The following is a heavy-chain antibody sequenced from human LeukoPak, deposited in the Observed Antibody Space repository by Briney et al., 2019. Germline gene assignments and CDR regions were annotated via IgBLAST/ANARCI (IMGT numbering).Heavy chain of an antibody. CDR2: IYYSGST. CDR1: GGSISSSSYY. J-gene: IGHJ6*03. D-gene: IGHD3-22*01. V-gene: IGHV4-39*01. Sequence: NPSETLSLTCTVSGGSISSSSYYWGWIRQPPGKGLEWIGSIYYSGSTYYNPSLKSRVTISVDTSKNQFSLKLSSVTAADTAVYYCARQSDYDSSGWGKDYYYYMDVWGKGTTVTISS. CDR3: ARQSDYDSSGWGKDYYYYMDV.